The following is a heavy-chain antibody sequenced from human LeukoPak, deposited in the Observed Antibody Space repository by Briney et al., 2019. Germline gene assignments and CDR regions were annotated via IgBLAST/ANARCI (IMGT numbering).Heavy chain of an antibody. V-gene: IGHV3-21*01. CDR1: GFTFSSYT. CDR3: ARALTTLTYEGY. D-gene: IGHD1-1*01. J-gene: IGHJ4*02. Sequence: GGFLRLSCAASGFTFSSYTMHWIRQAPGKGLEWVSSISGSNSYIFYADSVKGRFTVSRDNAKDSLYLQMNSLRAEDTVVYYCARALTTLTYEGYWGQGTLVTVSS. CDR2: ISGSNSYI.